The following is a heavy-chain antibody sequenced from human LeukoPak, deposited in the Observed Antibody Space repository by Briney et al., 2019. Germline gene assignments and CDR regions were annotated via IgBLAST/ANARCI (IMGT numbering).Heavy chain of an antibody. D-gene: IGHD6-13*01. V-gene: IGHV4-34*01. CDR3: AILDGSWPHY. CDR1: GGSFSGYY. Sequence: PSETLSLTCAVYGGSFSGYYWSWIRQPPGKGLEWIGEINHSGSTNYNPSLKSRVTISVDTSKNQFSLKLSSVTAPDTAVYYCAILDGSWPHYWGQGTLVTVSS. J-gene: IGHJ4*02. CDR2: INHSGST.